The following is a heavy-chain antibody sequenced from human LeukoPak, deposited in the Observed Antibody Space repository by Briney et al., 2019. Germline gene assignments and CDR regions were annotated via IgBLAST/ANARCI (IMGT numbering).Heavy chain of an antibody. Sequence: GGSLRLSCAASGFTFSSYSMNWVRQAPGKGLEWVSYISSSSSTIYYADSVKGRFTISRDNAKNSLYLQMNSLRAEDTAVYYCARPPWSRVDYFDYWGQGTLVAVSS. D-gene: IGHD2-8*02. V-gene: IGHV3-48*04. CDR3: ARPPWSRVDYFDY. J-gene: IGHJ4*02. CDR2: ISSSSSTI. CDR1: GFTFSSYS.